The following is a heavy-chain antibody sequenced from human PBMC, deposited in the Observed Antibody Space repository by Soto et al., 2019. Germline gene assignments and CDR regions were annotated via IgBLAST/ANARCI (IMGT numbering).Heavy chain of an antibody. Sequence: KTSETLSLTCAVSGGSISSGGYSWSWIRQPPGKGLEWIGYIYHSGSTYYNPSLKSRVTISVDTSKNQFSLKLSSVTAADTAVYYCASFTVATVTTLDAFDIWGQGTMVSVSS. CDR3: ASFTVATVTTLDAFDI. V-gene: IGHV4-30-2*05. CDR2: IYHSGST. D-gene: IGHD4-17*01. CDR1: GGSISSGGYS. J-gene: IGHJ3*02.